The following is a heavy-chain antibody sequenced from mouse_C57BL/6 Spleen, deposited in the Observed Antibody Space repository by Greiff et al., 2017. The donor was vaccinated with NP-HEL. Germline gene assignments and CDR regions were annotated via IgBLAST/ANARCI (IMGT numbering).Heavy chain of an antibody. D-gene: IGHD2-5*01. CDR1: GYTFTSYW. Sequence: QVHVKQPGAELVRPGSSVKLSCKASGYTFTSYWMDWVKQRPGQGLEWIGNIYPSDSETHYNQKFKDKATLTVDKSSSTAYMQLSSLTSEDSAVYYCARSGSNSWFAYWGQGTLVTVSA. CDR2: IYPSDSET. J-gene: IGHJ3*01. V-gene: IGHV1-61*01. CDR3: ARSGSNSWFAY.